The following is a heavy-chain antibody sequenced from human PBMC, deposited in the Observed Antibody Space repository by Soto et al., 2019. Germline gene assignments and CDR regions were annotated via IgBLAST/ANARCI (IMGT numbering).Heavy chain of an antibody. CDR3: AKDIREYYYDSSGYLEGDWFDP. CDR2: ISGSGGST. CDR1: GFTFSSYA. D-gene: IGHD3-22*01. Sequence: GGSLRLSCAASGFTFSSYAMSWVRQAPGKGLEWVSAISGSGGSTYYADSVKGRFTISRDNSKNTLYLQMNSLRAEDTAVYYCAKDIREYYYDSSGYLEGDWFDPWGQGTLVTVSS. V-gene: IGHV3-23*01. J-gene: IGHJ5*02.